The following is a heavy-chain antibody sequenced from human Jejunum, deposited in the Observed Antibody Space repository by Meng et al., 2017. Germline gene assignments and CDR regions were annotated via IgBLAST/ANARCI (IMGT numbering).Heavy chain of an antibody. CDR3: ARGPERYYGSGSNWFDP. CDR2: MNPKSGNT. D-gene: IGHD3-10*01. CDR1: GYTFTSYD. V-gene: IGHV1-8*03. J-gene: IGHJ5*02. Sequence: ASVKVSCKASGYTFTSYDINWVRQATGQGLEWMGWMNPKSGNTGYAQKFQGRITITRNTSISTAYMELSSLRSEDTAVYYCARGPERYYGSGSNWFDPWGQGTRVTVSS.